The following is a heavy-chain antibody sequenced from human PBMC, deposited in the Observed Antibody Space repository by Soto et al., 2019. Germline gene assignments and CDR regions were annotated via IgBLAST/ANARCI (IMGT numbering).Heavy chain of an antibody. D-gene: IGHD2-15*01. CDR1: GGSFSGYY. CDR3: ARDRQRGYCTGGSCYSYFDY. CDR2: VDQSGST. V-gene: IGHV4-34*01. J-gene: IGHJ4*02. Sequence: QVQLQQWGAGLLKPSETLSLTCAIYGGSFSGYYWSWIRQPPGMGLEWIGEVDQSGSTNYNPSLKSRVTISGDTSKNQFSLKLNSETAADTAVYYCARDRQRGYCTGGSCYSYFDYWGQGALVIVSS.